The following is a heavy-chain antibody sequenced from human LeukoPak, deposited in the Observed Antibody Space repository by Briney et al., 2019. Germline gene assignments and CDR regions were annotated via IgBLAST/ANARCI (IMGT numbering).Heavy chain of an antibody. J-gene: IGHJ4*02. CDR1: SGSLSGYY. CDR3: ARKGYYDFWSGYYRGYYFDY. V-gene: IGHV4-34*01. CDR2: IKDGGIT. Sequence: SETLSLTCAVYSGSLSGYYWSWIRQPPGKGLEWIGEIKDGGITNYNPSLRSRVTISADTSKKQLSLKLSSVTAADTAVYYCARKGYYDFWSGYYRGYYFDYWGQGTLVTVSS. D-gene: IGHD3-3*01.